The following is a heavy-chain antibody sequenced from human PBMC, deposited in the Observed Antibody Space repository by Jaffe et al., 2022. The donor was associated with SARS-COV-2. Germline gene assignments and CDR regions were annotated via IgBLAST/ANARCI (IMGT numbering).Heavy chain of an antibody. J-gene: IGHJ4*02. Sequence: QVQLVESGGGVVQPGRSLRLSCAASGFTFSSYAMHWVRQAPGKGLEWVAVISYDGSNKYYADSVKGRFTISRDNSKNTLYLQMNSLRAEDTAVYYCARDGGMATPIVYWGQGTLVTVSS. CDR2: ISYDGSNK. CDR3: ARDGGMATPIVY. D-gene: IGHD5-12*01. CDR1: GFTFSSYA. V-gene: IGHV3-30-3*01.